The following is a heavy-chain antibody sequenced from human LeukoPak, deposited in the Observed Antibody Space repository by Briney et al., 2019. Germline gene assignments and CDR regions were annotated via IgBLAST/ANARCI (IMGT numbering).Heavy chain of an antibody. V-gene: IGHV4-59*11. CDR3: ARDLRDYDILTGGGYYYYYYMDV. CDR1: GGSISSHY. D-gene: IGHD3-9*01. Sequence: SETLSLTCTVSGGSISSHYWSWIRQPPGKGLEWIGYIYYSGGTNYNPSLESRVTISVDTSENQFSLKLSSVTAADTAVYYCARDLRDYDILTGGGYYYYYYMDVWGKGTTVTVSS. CDR2: IYYSGGT. J-gene: IGHJ6*03.